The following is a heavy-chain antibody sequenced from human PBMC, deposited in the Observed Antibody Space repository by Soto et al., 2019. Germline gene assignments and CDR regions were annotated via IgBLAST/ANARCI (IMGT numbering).Heavy chain of an antibody. CDR2: ISYDGSNK. Sequence: QVQLVESGGGVVQPGRSLRLSCAASGFTFSSYAMHWVRQAPGKGLEWVAVISYDGSNKYYADSVKGRFTISRDNSKNTLYLQMNSLRAEDTAVYYCARAGLDREWLVYFDCWGQGTLVTVS. CDR1: GFTFSSYA. CDR3: ARAGLDREWLVYFDC. J-gene: IGHJ4*02. D-gene: IGHD6-19*01. V-gene: IGHV3-30-3*01.